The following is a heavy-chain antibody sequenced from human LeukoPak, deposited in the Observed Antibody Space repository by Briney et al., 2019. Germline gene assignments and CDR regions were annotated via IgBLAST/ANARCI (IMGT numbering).Heavy chain of an antibody. J-gene: IGHJ4*02. V-gene: IGHV1-69*13. D-gene: IGHD2-15*01. CDR1: GGTFSSYA. CDR2: IIPIFGTA. CDR3: ARFLGGSCYLFDY. Sequence: SVKVSCKASGGTFSSYAISWVRQAPGQGLEWMGGIIPIFGTANYAQKFQGRVTITADESTSTAYMELSSLRSEDTVVYYCARFLGGSCYLFDYWGQGTLVTVSS.